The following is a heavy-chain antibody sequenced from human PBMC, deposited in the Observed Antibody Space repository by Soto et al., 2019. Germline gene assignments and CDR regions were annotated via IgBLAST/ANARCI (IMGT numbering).Heavy chain of an antibody. D-gene: IGHD3-22*01. J-gene: IGHJ4*02. V-gene: IGHV3-74*01. CDR3: ARGRLYYYDSSDY. CDR2: INIDGSTT. Sequence: SLRLSCTASGFTFGTYWIHWVRQAPGKGLMWVSRINIDGSTTNYADSVKGRFTISRDNAKNTVYLQMNSLTAEDTAMYYCARGRLYYYDSSDYWGQGTLVTVSS. CDR1: GFTFGTYW.